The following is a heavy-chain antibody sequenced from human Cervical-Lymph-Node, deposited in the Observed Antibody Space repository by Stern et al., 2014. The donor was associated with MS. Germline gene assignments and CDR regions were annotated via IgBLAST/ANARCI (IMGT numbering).Heavy chain of an antibody. CDR2: ISSYNGNT. J-gene: IGHJ4*02. Sequence: QEQLVQSGPEVRQPGASVRVSCKASGYTFTTPNYGIAWVREAPGRGLEWMGWISSYNGNTVYAQKLQDRVTMTTDTSTSTAYMELRSLRSDDTAFYYCARERLRDFNDYHFDSWGQGTLVTVSS. CDR3: ARERLRDFNDYHFDS. CDR1: GYTFTTPNYG. D-gene: IGHD4-11*01. V-gene: IGHV1-18*01.